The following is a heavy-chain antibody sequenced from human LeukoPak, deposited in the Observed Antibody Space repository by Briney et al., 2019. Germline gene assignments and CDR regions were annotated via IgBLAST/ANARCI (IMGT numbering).Heavy chain of an antibody. CDR2: IIPIFGTA. D-gene: IGHD2-15*01. J-gene: IGHJ6*03. CDR1: GGTFSSYA. CDR3: ARGDCSGGSCYPTYYYYMDV. Sequence: ASVKVSCKASGGTFSSYAISWVRQAPGQGLEWMGGIIPIFGTANYAQKFQGRVTITADKSTSTAYMELSSLRSEDTAVYYCARGDCSGGSCYPTYYYYMDVWGKGTTVTVPS. V-gene: IGHV1-69*06.